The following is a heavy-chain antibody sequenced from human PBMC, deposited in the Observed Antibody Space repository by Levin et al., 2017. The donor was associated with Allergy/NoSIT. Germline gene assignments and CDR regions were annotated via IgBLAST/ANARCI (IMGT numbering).Heavy chain of an antibody. CDR1: GYTFTNYG. J-gene: IGHJ5*02. CDR2: ISTYKSDT. Sequence: VASVKVSCKASGYTFTNYGISWVRQAPGQGLEWMGWISTYKSDTRYAQKFQGRVTMTTDTSTNPAYMELRSLRSDDTAVYYCARDFSPTRGTSTWYDCFDPWGKGTLVTVSS. D-gene: IGHD6-13*01. V-gene: IGHV1-18*01. CDR3: ARDFSPTRGTSTWYDCFDP.